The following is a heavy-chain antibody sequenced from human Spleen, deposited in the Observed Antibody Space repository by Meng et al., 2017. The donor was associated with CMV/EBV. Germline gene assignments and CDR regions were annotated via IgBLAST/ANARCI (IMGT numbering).Heavy chain of an antibody. Sequence: GESLKISCAASGFTFSSYTIHWVRQAPGKGLEWVALIWYDGSIEYHIDSVKGRFTISRDNSKNMLFLQMNSLRVEDTALYYCARGYLTIGDYWGQGTLVTVSS. CDR2: IWYDGSIE. V-gene: IGHV3-33*01. J-gene: IGHJ4*02. CDR1: GFTFSSYT. CDR3: ARGYLTIGDY. D-gene: IGHD3-16*01.